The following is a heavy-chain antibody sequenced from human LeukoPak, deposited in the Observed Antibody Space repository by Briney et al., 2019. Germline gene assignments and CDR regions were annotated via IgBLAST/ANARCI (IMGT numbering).Heavy chain of an antibody. CDR1: GYTFTGYY. CDR3: ARSGGGSSSWEIDY. J-gene: IGHJ4*02. CDR2: INPNSGGP. V-gene: IGHV1-2*02. D-gene: IGHD6-13*01. Sequence: GASVKVSCKASGYTFTGYYMHWVRQAPGQGLEWMGWINPNSGGPNYAQKFQGRVTMTRDTSISTACLELSRLRSDDTAVYYCARSGGGSSSWEIDYWGQGTLVTVSS.